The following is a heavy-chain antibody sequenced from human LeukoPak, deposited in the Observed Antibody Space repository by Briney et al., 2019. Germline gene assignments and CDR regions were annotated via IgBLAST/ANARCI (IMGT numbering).Heavy chain of an antibody. V-gene: IGHV3-48*04. Sequence: PGGSLRLSCAASGFTFSSYSMNWVRQAPGKGLEWVSYIGIGSSTIYYADSVKGRFTISRDNAKNSLYLQMNSLRGEDTAVYYCARNAPFDYWGQGTLVTVSS. CDR3: ARNAPFDY. J-gene: IGHJ4*02. CDR2: IGIGSSTI. CDR1: GFTFSSYS.